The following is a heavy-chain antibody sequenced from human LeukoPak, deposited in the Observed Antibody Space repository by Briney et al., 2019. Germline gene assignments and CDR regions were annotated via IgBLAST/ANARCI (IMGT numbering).Heavy chain of an antibody. CDR3: ARDGAVTNGRYFDY. CDR2: ISSSSSYI. V-gene: IGHV3-21*05. D-gene: IGHD4-17*01. CDR1: GFTFSSYE. J-gene: IGHJ4*02. Sequence: GGSLRLSCVASGFTFSSYEMNWVRQAPGKGLEWVSYISSSSSYIYYGDSVKGRFTISRDNAKNSLYLQMNSLRAEDTAVYYCARDGAVTNGRYFDYWGQGTLVTVSS.